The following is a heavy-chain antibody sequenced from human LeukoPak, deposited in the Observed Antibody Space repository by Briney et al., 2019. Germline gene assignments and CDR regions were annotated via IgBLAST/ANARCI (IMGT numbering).Heavy chain of an antibody. CDR3: ARGTAWYSSGWYFDY. Sequence: PGGSLRLSCAASGFTFSSYSMNWVRQAPGKGLEWVSYISSSSSTIYYADSVKGRFTISRDNAKNSLYLQMNSLRADDTAVYYCARGTAWYSSGWYFDYWGQGTPVTVSS. CDR2: ISSSSSTI. D-gene: IGHD6-25*01. V-gene: IGHV3-48*01. J-gene: IGHJ4*02. CDR1: GFTFSSYS.